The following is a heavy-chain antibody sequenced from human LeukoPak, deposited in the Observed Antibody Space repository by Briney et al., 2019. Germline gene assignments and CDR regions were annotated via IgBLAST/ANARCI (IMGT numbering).Heavy chain of an antibody. V-gene: IGHV3-74*03. CDR1: GFTIGSYW. CDR3: AKREKAVTGIYYFDH. J-gene: IGHJ4*02. D-gene: IGHD6-19*01. CDR2: IAPDGSST. Sequence: GGSLRLSCGASGFTIGSYWMHWVRQVPGKGLVWVSRIAPDGSSTQYAGSVEGRFTISRDNAKNTLYLQMSSLRAEDTAVYYCAKREKAVTGIYYFDHWGQGTLVTVSS.